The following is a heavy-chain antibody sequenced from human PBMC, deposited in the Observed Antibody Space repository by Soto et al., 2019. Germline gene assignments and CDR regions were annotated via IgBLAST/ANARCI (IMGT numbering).Heavy chain of an antibody. D-gene: IGHD2-15*01. CDR1: GFTFSSYG. J-gene: IGHJ4*02. CDR2: IWYDGSNK. Sequence: GGSLRLSCAASGFTFSSYGMHWVRQAPGKGLEWVAVIWYDGSNKYYADSVKGRFTISRDNSKNTLYLQMNCLRAEDTAVYYCARDDCSGGSCYCTKWGQGTLVTVSS. V-gene: IGHV3-33*01. CDR3: ARDDCSGGSCYCTK.